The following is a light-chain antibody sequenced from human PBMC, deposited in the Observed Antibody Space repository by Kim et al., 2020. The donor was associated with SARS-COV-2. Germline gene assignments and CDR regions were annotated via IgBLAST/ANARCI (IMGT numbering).Light chain of an antibody. V-gene: IGLV1-44*01. Sequence: ELTQPPSTSGTPGQRVTISCSGSTSNIGRNNVNWYQQLPGTAPKLLIYYDNQRPSGVPDRFSGSRSGTSASLAISGLQAEDEADYYCATWDDGLRGRMFGGGTKVTVL. CDR1: TSNIGRNN. J-gene: IGLJ3*02. CDR2: YDN. CDR3: ATWDDGLRGRM.